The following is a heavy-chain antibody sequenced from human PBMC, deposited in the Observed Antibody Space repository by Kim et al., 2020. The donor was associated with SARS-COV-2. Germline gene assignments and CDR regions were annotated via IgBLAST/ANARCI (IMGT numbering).Heavy chain of an antibody. V-gene: IGHV3-9*01. J-gene: IGHJ5*02. CDR2: ISWNSGSI. CDR3: AKSSGSYWYNWFDP. D-gene: IGHD3-10*01. CDR1: GLTFGDYA. Sequence: GGSLRLSCAASGLTFGDYAMHWVRQAPGKGLEWVSGISWNSGSIGYADSVKGRFTISRDNAKNSLYLQMNSLRAEDTALYYCAKSSGSYWYNWFDPWGQGTLVTVSS.